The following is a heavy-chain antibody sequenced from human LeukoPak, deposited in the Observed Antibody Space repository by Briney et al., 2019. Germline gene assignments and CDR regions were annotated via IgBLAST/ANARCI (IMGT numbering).Heavy chain of an antibody. Sequence: PGGSLRLSCAASGFTFSSYAMSWVRQAPGKGLEWVSAISGSGGSTYYADSVKGRFTISRDNAKNSLYLQMNSLRAEDTAVYYCARDNRGYSGYDCFDYWGQGTLVTVSS. CDR3: ARDNRGYSGYDCFDY. CDR2: ISGSGGST. CDR1: GFTFSSYA. D-gene: IGHD5-12*01. V-gene: IGHV3-23*01. J-gene: IGHJ4*02.